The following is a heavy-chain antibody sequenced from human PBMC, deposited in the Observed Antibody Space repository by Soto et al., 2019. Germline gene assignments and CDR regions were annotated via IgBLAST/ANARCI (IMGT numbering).Heavy chain of an antibody. CDR1: GGTFSSYA. CDR3: ARVALASPHYGMDV. CDR2: IIPIFGTA. J-gene: IGHJ6*02. V-gene: IGHV1-69*01. Sequence: QVQLVQSGAEVKKPGSSVKVSCNASGGTFSSYAISWVRQAPGQGLEWMGGIIPIFGTANYAQKLQGRVTITADESTSTAYMELSSLRSEDTAVYYCARVALASPHYGMDVWGQGTTVTVSS.